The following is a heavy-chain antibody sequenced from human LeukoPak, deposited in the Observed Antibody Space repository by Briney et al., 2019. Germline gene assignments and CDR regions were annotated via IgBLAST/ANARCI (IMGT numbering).Heavy chain of an antibody. Sequence: PGGSLRLSCAASGFIVSSNYMSWVRQAPGKGLEWVSAISGSGGSTYYADSVKGRFTISRDNSKNTLYLQMNSLRAEDTAVYYCAKNAGYDSLLFFDYWGQGTLVTVSS. CDR1: GFIVSSNY. D-gene: IGHD5-12*01. J-gene: IGHJ4*02. V-gene: IGHV3-23*01. CDR3: AKNAGYDSLLFFDY. CDR2: ISGSGGST.